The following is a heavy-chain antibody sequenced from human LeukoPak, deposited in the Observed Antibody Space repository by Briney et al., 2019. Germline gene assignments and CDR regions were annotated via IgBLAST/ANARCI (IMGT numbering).Heavy chain of an antibody. D-gene: IGHD3-9*01. CDR1: GYTFTSYG. CDR3: ARSVYYDILTGWIYYYYRMDV. V-gene: IGHV1-18*01. CDR2: ISAYNGNT. J-gene: IGHJ6*02. Sequence: ASVKVSCKASGYTFTSYGISWVRQAPGQGLEWMGWISAYNGNTNYAQKLQGRVTMTTDTSTSTAYMELRSLRSDDTAVYYCARSVYYDILTGWIYYYYRMDVWGQGTTVTVSS.